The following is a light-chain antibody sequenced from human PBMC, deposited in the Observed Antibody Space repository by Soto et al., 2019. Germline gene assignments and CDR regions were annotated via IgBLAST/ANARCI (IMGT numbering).Light chain of an antibody. V-gene: IGKV3-20*01. J-gene: IGKJ1*01. Sequence: EIVLTQSPGTLSLSPGERATLSCRASQSVSNNYLAWYQQKPGQAPRLLMYGASSRATGIPDRFSGSGSGTAFTITISRLEPEDFEVYYCQQYGNSAWTFGQGTKVEIK. CDR3: QQYGNSAWT. CDR1: QSVSNNY. CDR2: GAS.